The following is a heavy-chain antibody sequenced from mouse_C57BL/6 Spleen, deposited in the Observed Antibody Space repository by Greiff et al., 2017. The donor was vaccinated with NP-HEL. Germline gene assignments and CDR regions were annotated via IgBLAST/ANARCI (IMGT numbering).Heavy chain of an antibody. V-gene: IGHV1-26*01. CDR2: INPNNGGT. J-gene: IGHJ2*01. CDR3: ARSDAPYYFDY. CDR1: GYTFTDYY. Sequence: EVQLQQSGPELVKPGASVKISCKASGYTFTDYYMNWVKQSHGKSLEWIGDINPNNGGTSYNQKFKGKATLTVDKSSSTAYMELRSLTSEDSAVYYCARSDAPYYFDYWGQGTTLTVSS.